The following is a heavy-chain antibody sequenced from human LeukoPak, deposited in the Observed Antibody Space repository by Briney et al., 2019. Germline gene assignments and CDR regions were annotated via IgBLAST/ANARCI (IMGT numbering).Heavy chain of an antibody. D-gene: IGHD6-19*01. CDR1: GFTFSSYS. CDR3: ARVGAVATDY. CDR2: ISSSSSTI. V-gene: IGHV3-48*01. Sequence: GGSLRLSCAASGFTFSSYSMNWVRQAPGKGLEWVSYISSSSSTIYYADPVKGRFTISRDNAKNSLYLQMNSLRAEDTAVYYCARVGAVATDYWGQGTLVTVPS. J-gene: IGHJ4*02.